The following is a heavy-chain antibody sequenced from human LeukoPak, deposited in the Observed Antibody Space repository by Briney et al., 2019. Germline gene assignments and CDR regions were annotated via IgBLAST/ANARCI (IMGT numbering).Heavy chain of an antibody. CDR1: GFSLSSYA. V-gene: IGHV3-23*01. CDR2: TSSSDAGK. CDR3: AKAPVTSCRGAFCYPFDS. J-gene: IGHJ4*02. Sequence: AGGSLRLSCTVSGFSLSSYALSWVRRAPGKGLEWVSATSSSDAGKYYADSVRGRFTISSDNSRNTMYLQMNGLRVEDAAVYYCAKAPVTSCRGAFCYPFDSWGQGTLVTVSS. D-gene: IGHD2-15*01.